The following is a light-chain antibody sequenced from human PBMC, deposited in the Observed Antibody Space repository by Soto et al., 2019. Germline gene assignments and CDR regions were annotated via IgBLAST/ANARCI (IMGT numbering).Light chain of an antibody. Sequence: DIQMTQSPSSLSSSLGDRATITCRATQGISNNLAWYQQKPGKVPKLLIYAASTWQTGVPSRFSGSGSGTDFTLTISSLQPEDVATYYCQKYNSAPPTFGGGTKVEIK. CDR2: AAS. CDR3: QKYNSAPPT. J-gene: IGKJ4*01. V-gene: IGKV1-27*01. CDR1: QGISNN.